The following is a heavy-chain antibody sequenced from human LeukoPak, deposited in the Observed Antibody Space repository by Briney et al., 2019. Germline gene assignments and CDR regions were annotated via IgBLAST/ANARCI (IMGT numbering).Heavy chain of an antibody. CDR1: GASISSDAYY. D-gene: IGHD3-9*01. Sequence: SETLSLTCTVSGASISSDAYYWDWIRQPPGQGLEWIGSISYTGSTYYNPSLKSRVSISVDTSKSQFSLKLSSVTAADTAVYYCAGDLKLRYFDWLLLPRFDYWGHGTLVTVSS. CDR3: AGDLKLRYFDWLLLPRFDY. J-gene: IGHJ4*01. V-gene: IGHV4-39*07. CDR2: ISYTGST.